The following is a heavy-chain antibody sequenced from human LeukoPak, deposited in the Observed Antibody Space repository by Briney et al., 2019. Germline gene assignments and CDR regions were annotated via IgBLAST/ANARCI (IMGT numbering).Heavy chain of an antibody. D-gene: IGHD6-19*01. V-gene: IGHV1-2*02. Sequence: ASVKVSCKASGYTFTGYYMHWVRQAPGQGLEWMGWINPNSGGTNYAQKLQGRVTMTTDTSTSTAYMELRSLRSDDTAVYYCARDRAVAGGGDYWGQGTLVTVSS. CDR2: INPNSGGT. CDR3: ARDRAVAGGGDY. J-gene: IGHJ4*02. CDR1: GYTFTGYY.